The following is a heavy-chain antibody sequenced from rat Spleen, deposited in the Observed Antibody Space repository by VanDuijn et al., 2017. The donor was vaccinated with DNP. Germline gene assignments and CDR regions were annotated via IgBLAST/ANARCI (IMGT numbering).Heavy chain of an antibody. CDR1: GFTFSNYW. Sequence: EVQVLESGGGLVQPGNSLKLSCATSGFTFSNYWMTWIRQAPRKGLEWVATINYDGNSTHYRDSVKGRFTISRDNGKRILYLQMDSLRAEDTATYYCARLGYYDGSYYYWYFDLWGPGTMVTVSS. V-gene: IGHV5-29*01. J-gene: IGHJ1*01. CDR3: ARLGYYDGSYYYWYFDL. D-gene: IGHD1-12*03. CDR2: INYDGNST.